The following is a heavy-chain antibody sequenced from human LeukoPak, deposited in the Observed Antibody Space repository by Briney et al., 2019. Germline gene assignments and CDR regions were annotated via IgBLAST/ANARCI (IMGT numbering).Heavy chain of an antibody. CDR3: ARFSRYYYDSSGHRGYFDY. Sequence: GESLKISCKGSAYSFTSYWIGWVRQMPGKGLEWMGIIYPGDSDTRYSPSFQGQVTISADKSISTAYLQWSSLKASDTAMYYCARFSRYYYDSSGHRGYFDYWGQGTLVTVSS. V-gene: IGHV5-51*01. J-gene: IGHJ4*02. D-gene: IGHD3-22*01. CDR1: AYSFTSYW. CDR2: IYPGDSDT.